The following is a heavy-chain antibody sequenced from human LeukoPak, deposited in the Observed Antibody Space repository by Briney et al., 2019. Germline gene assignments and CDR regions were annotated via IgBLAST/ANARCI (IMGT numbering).Heavy chain of an antibody. J-gene: IGHJ4*02. CDR1: GFTVSSNY. D-gene: IGHD3-10*01. CDR3: ARDGFGSRFDY. V-gene: IGHV3-66*02. CDR2: IYSGGST. Sequence: GGSLRLSCAASGFTVSSNYMSWVRQAPGKGLEWVSVIYSGGSTYYADPGKGRFTISRDNSKNKVYLQMNSLRTEDTAVYYCARDGFGSRFDYWGQGTLVTVSS.